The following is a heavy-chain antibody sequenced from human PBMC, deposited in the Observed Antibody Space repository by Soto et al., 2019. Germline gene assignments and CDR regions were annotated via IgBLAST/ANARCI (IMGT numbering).Heavy chain of an antibody. CDR2: INPNSGGT. CDR1: GYTFSDYY. Sequence: ASVKVSCKASGYTFSDYYIHWVRQAPGQGLEWMGWINPNSGGTKYAPKCQGGVTMTRDTSITTADMELSRLRSGDTAVYYCAREPATAKPEGVDFWGQGTLVTVSS. V-gene: IGHV1-2*02. D-gene: IGHD1-1*01. J-gene: IGHJ4*02. CDR3: AREPATAKPEGVDF.